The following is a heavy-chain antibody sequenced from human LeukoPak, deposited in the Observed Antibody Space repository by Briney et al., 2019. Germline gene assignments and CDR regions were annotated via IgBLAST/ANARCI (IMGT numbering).Heavy chain of an antibody. CDR3: ASLYSGSYSDY. J-gene: IGHJ4*02. V-gene: IGHV3-48*01. CDR2: ISSSSSTI. CDR1: GFTFSSYS. D-gene: IGHD1-26*01. Sequence: GGSLRLSCAASGFTFSSYSMNWVRQAPGKGLEWVSYISSSSSTIYYADSVKGRFTISRDNAKNSLYLQMNSLRAEDTAVYYCASLYSGSYSDYWGQGTLVTVSS.